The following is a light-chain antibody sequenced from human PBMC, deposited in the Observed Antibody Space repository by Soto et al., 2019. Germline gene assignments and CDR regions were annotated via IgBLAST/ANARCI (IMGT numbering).Light chain of an antibody. Sequence: QSALTQPASVSGSPGQSITISCTGASSDVGDYNYVSWYQEHPGQVPKLIIFEVTTRPSGVSDRFSGSRSGNTASLTISGLQDEDEADYSCLSPTGSNTLFGGGTKLTVL. CDR2: EVT. J-gene: IGLJ3*02. CDR3: LSPTGSNTL. V-gene: IGLV2-14*01. CDR1: SSDVGDYNY.